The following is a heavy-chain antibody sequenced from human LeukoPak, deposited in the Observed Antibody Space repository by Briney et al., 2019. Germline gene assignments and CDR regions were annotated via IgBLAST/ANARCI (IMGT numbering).Heavy chain of an antibody. D-gene: IGHD6-13*01. J-gene: IGHJ4*02. CDR3: ARDISASGIFFDS. V-gene: IGHV3-7*01. CDR2: INQGGSAQ. CDR1: GFTFSTCW. Sequence: GGSLRLSCAASGFTFSTCWMGWVRQVPGKGLEWVANINQGGSAQYYVDSVKGRFTISRDNAENALYLQMNSLRAEDTAVYFCARDISASGIFFDSWGQGTLVTVSS.